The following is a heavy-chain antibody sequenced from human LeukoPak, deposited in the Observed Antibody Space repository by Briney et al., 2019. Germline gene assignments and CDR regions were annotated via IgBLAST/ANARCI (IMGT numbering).Heavy chain of an antibody. CDR2: IRYDGNIE. V-gene: IGHV3-30*02. Sequence: GGSLRLSCAASEFTFSSYGMHWVRQAPGKGLEWVAFIRYDGNIEYYADSVKGRFTISRDNSKNTLYLQMNSLRAEDTAVYYCAKDRSRHVRGGVDYWGQGTLVTVSS. D-gene: IGHD3-10*01. CDR3: AKDRSRHVRGGVDY. CDR1: EFTFSSYG. J-gene: IGHJ4*02.